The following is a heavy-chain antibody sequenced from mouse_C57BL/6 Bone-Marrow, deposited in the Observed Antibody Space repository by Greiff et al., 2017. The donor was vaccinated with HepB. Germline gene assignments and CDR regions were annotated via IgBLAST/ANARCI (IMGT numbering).Heavy chain of an antibody. CDR1: GYTFTSYW. V-gene: IGHV1-55*01. CDR2: IYPGSGSN. D-gene: IGHD1-1*01. J-gene: IGHJ3*01. CDR3: ARLLPWFAY. Sequence: VQLQQSGAELVKPGASVKMSCKASGYTFTSYWITWVKQRPGQGLEWIGDIYPGSGSNNYNEKFKSKATLTVYTSSSTAYMQLSSMTSEDSAVYYCARLLPWFAYWGQGTLVTVSA.